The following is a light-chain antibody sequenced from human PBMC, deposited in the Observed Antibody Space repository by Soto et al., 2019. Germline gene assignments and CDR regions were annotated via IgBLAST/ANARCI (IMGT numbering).Light chain of an antibody. J-gene: IGLJ1*01. CDR3: SSKRSSDTLYV. CDR1: TSFVGTYNF. CDR2: EDT. Sequence: QSALTQPASVSGSAGQSITISCTGTTSFVGTYNFVSWYQQHPGKAPQVLIYEDTKRPSGVSARFSGSKSGNTASLTVSGLQAEDEADYYCSSKRSSDTLYVFGTGTKVTVL. V-gene: IGLV2-14*02.